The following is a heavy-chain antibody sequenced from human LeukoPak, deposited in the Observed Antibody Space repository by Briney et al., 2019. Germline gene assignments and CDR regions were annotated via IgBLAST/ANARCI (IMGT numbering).Heavy chain of an antibody. Sequence: PSETLSLTCAVYGGSFSGYYWSWIRQPPGKGLEWIGEINHSGSTNYNPSLKSRVTISVDTSKNQFSLKLSSLTAADTAVYYCARGPPYYDAFDIWGQGTMVTVPS. CDR3: ARGPPYYDAFDI. V-gene: IGHV4-34*01. CDR2: INHSGST. J-gene: IGHJ3*02. D-gene: IGHD2-8*01. CDR1: GGSFSGYY.